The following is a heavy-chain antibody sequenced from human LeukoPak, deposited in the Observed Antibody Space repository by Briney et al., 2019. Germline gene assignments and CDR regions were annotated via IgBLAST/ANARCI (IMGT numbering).Heavy chain of an antibody. CDR3: AREPHLPTMVRGVYFDY. V-gene: IGHV1-2*02. J-gene: IGHJ4*02. CDR1: GYTFTGYY. D-gene: IGHD3-10*01. CDR2: INPNSGGT. Sequence: ASVKVSCKASGYTFTGYYMHWVRQAPGQGLEWMGWINPNSGGTNYAQKFQGRVTMTRDTSISTAYMELSRLRSDDTAVYYCAREPHLPTMVRGVYFDYWGQGTLVTVSS.